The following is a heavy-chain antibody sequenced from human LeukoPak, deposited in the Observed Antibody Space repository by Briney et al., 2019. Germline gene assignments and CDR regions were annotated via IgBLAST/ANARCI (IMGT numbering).Heavy chain of an antibody. J-gene: IGHJ4*02. Sequence: GGSLRLSCTVSGFTVSSNSMSWVRQAPGKGLEWVSFIYSDNTHYSDSVKGRFTISRDNSKNTLYLQMNSLRAEDTAVYYCARGGYTAIDYWGQGTLVTVSS. V-gene: IGHV3-53*01. D-gene: IGHD5-18*01. CDR3: ARGGYTAIDY. CDR2: IYSDNT. CDR1: GFTVSSNS.